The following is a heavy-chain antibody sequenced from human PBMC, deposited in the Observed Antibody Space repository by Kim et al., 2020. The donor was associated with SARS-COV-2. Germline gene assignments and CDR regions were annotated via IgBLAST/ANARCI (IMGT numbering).Heavy chain of an antibody. CDR3: ARDGYSSGGYPDYYFD. CDR2: IYHSGIT. J-gene: IGHJ4*01. Sequence: SETLSLTCTVSGYSISSAYYWGWVRQPPGKGLEWIGSIYHSGITYYNPSLKSRVTISVDTSKNQFSLNLTSVTAADTAVYYCARDGYSSGGYPDYYFD. CDR1: GYSISSAYY. D-gene: IGHD6-19*01. V-gene: IGHV4-38-2*02.